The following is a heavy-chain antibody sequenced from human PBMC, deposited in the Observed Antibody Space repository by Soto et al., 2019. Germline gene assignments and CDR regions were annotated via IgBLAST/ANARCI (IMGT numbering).Heavy chain of an antibody. J-gene: IGHJ4*02. CDR1: GFTFSDYY. V-gene: IGHV3-11*01. CDR2: ISTSGTQI. Sequence: QVQLEESGGGLVKPGGSLRLSCAASGFTFSDYYMTWIRQAPGKGLEWLAYISTSGTQIIYADSVKGRFTISRDNAKKLLYLQMNSLRAEDTAVYYCARDEVQRRLFGHWGQGTLVTVSS. CDR3: ARDEVQRRLFGH. D-gene: IGHD1-1*01.